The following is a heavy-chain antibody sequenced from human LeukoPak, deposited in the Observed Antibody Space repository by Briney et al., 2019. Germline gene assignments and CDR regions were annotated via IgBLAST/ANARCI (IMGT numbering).Heavy chain of an antibody. CDR1: GFTFSIYA. D-gene: IGHD2-15*01. CDR3: AKVASVAFDY. Sequence: QSGGSLRLSCAASGFTFSIYAMSWVRQAPGKGLEWVSAISGSDYSTYYADSVKGRFTISRDNSKNTLYLQMNSLRAEDTAIYYCAKVASVAFDYWGQGTLVTVSS. CDR2: ISGSDYST. J-gene: IGHJ4*02. V-gene: IGHV3-23*01.